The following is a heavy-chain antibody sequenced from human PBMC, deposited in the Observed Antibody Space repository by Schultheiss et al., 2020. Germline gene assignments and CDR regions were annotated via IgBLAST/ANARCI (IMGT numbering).Heavy chain of an antibody. V-gene: IGHV3-11*04. Sequence: GGSLRLSCVASGFTFRNAWMSWVRQAPGKGLEWVSYISYSGSTIYYADSVKGRFTISRDNAKTSLYLQMNSLRAEDTAVYYCARDRPSHMDVWGQGTPVTVSS. CDR3: ARDRPSHMDV. CDR2: ISYSGSTI. J-gene: IGHJ6*02. CDR1: GFTFRNAW.